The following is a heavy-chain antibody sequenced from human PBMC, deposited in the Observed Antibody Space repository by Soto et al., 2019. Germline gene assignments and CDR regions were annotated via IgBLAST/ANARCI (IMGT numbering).Heavy chain of an antibody. Sequence: SWGSLRLSCAGSGFTFGDSYMSWIRQAPGKGLEWLSYISPESIYPASSDSVKGRYTISRDNAKRSLYLQMMSLTAEYTAIYYCGRGGGGGLFDPWGQGTMVTVSS. CDR2: ISPESIYP. CDR1: GFTFGDSY. J-gene: IGHJ5*02. CDR3: GRGGGGGLFDP. D-gene: IGHD2-15*01. V-gene: IGHV3-11*06.